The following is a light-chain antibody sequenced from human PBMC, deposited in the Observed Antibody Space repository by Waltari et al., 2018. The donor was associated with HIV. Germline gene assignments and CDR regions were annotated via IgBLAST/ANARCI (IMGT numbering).Light chain of an antibody. CDR1: SPNIGSNY. CDR2: DNN. Sequence: QSVLTQAPSVSAAPGQKIAISCSGASPNIGSNYASCTQQFPERATQLRIYDNNRRPSEMPDRFSGSKSGTSATLDITGLQTGDEADYYCGTWDNRLNAYVFGSGTEVTVL. V-gene: IGLV1-51*01. J-gene: IGLJ1*01. CDR3: GTWDNRLNAYV.